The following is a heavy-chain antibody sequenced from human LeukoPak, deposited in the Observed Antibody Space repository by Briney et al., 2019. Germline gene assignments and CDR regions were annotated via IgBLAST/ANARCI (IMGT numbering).Heavy chain of an antibody. J-gene: IGHJ4*02. D-gene: IGHD3-22*01. CDR1: GYSFTSYW. CDR3: ARQGFHRRFHYDSSGRLDY. V-gene: IGHV5-51*01. CDR2: IYPGDSDT. Sequence: GESLKISCKGSGYSFTSYWIGWVRQMPGKGLEWMGIIYPGDSDTRYSPSFQGQVTISADKSISTAYLQWSSLKASDTAMYYCARQGFHRRFHYDSSGRLDYWGQGTLVTVSS.